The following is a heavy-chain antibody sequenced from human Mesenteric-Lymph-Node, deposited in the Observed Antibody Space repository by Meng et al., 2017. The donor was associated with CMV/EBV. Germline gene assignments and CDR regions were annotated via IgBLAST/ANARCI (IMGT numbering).Heavy chain of an antibody. CDR3: AGGIAAAGSRWFDP. D-gene: IGHD6-13*01. CDR2: IIPILGIA. Sequence: QVQLVQSGAEVKKPGSSVKVSCKASGGTFSSYTISWVRQAPGQGLELMGRIIPILGIANYAQKFQGIVTLTADKSTSTAYMELSSLRSEDTAVYYCAGGIAAAGSRWFDPWGQGTLVTVSS. J-gene: IGHJ5*02. CDR1: GGTFSSYT. V-gene: IGHV1-69*02.